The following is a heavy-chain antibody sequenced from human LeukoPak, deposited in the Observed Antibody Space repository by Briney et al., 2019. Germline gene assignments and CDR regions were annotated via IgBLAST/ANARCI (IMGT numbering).Heavy chain of an antibody. CDR3: ARDRRSDFWSGFGY. J-gene: IGHJ4*02. Sequence: GGSLRLSCAASGFTFSSYWMSWVRQGPGKGLEWVANINQDGSEKYYVDSVKGRFTISRDNAKNSLYLQMNSLRAEDTAVYYCARDRRSDFWSGFGYWGQGTLVTVSS. V-gene: IGHV3-7*01. CDR1: GFTFSSYW. CDR2: INQDGSEK. D-gene: IGHD3-3*01.